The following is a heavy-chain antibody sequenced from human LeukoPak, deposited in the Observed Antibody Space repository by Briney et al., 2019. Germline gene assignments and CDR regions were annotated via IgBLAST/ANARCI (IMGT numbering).Heavy chain of an antibody. D-gene: IGHD1-14*01. Sequence: ASVKVSCKASGYTFNDYYMHWVRQAPGQGLEWMGIINPSGGSTSYAQKFQGRVTMTRDMSTSTVYMELSSLRSEDTAVYYCARERITGDWFDPWGQGTLVTVSS. CDR3: ARERITGDWFDP. CDR2: INPSGGST. V-gene: IGHV1-46*02. J-gene: IGHJ5*02. CDR1: GYTFNDYY.